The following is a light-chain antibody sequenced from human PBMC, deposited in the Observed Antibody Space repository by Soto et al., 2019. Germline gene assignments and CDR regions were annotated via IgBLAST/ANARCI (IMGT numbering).Light chain of an antibody. CDR3: QQYNNWWT. V-gene: IGKV3-15*01. CDR2: GAS. Sequence: EIVMTQSPATLSVSPGERATLSCRASQSVSSNLAWYQQKPGQAPRLLIYGASTRATGIPARFSGSGSGTDFTITISSLQSEDVAVYYCQQYNNWWTFGQGTKVEIK. CDR1: QSVSSN. J-gene: IGKJ1*01.